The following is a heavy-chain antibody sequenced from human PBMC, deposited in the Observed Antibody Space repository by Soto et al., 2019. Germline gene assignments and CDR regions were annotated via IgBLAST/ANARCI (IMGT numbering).Heavy chain of an antibody. J-gene: IGHJ3*01. D-gene: IGHD3-22*01. Sequence: SETLSLTCTISGGPISNYYCSWFRQPPGKGLEWIGYMGYSGYTSYNPSLRSRVTISLDTSKNQFSLKLSSVTAEDTAVYYCARDQLYYNDISGRPLNAFDVWGQGTMVTVSS. CDR2: MGYSGYT. CDR3: ARDQLYYNDISGRPLNAFDV. CDR1: GGPISNYY. V-gene: IGHV4-59*12.